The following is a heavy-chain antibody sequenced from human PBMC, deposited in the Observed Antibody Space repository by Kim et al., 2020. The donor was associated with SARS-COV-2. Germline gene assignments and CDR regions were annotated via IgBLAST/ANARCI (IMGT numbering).Heavy chain of an antibody. V-gene: IGHV4-59*11. D-gene: IGHD1-26*01. Sequence: SETLSLTCTVSGAYFTNHYWSWIRQPPGKGLEWIGNVYHSGSTSYNPSLKSRVTMSVETSKNQFSLQLTSVTAADTAVYYCVRDGDVDGASFFVDSGG. CDR2: VYHSGST. J-gene: IGHJ5*01. CDR1: GAYFTNHY. CDR3: VRDGDVDGASFFVDS.